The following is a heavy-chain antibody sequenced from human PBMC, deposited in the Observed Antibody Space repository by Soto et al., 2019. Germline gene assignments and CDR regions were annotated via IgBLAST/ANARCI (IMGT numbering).Heavy chain of an antibody. V-gene: IGHV3-73*01. CDR3: TRPLQYVFGMDV. Sequence: GGSLRLSCAASGFTFSGSAMHWVRQASGKGLEWVGRIRSKANSYATAYAASVKGRFTISRDDSKNTAYLQMNSLKTEDTAVYYCTRPLQYVFGMDVWGQGTTVTVSS. CDR1: GFTFSGSA. J-gene: IGHJ6*02. D-gene: IGHD4-4*01. CDR2: IRSKANSYAT.